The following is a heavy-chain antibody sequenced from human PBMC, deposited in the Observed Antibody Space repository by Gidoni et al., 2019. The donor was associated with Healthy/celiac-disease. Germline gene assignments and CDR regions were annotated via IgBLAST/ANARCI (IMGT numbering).Heavy chain of an antibody. CDR2: IGTAGDT. CDR1: GLTFSSYD. D-gene: IGHD2-2*01. Sequence: EVQLVESGGGLVQPGGSLRLSCAASGLTFSSYDMHWVRQATGKGLEWVSAIGTAGDTYYPGSVKGRFTISRENAKNSLYLQMNSLRAGDTAVYYCARGYRYYYGMDVWGQGTTVTVSS. CDR3: ARGYRYYYGMDV. V-gene: IGHV3-13*01. J-gene: IGHJ6*02.